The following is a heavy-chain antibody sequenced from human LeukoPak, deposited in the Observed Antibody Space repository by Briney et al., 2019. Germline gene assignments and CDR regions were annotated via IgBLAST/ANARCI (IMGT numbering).Heavy chain of an antibody. Sequence: SVKVSCKASGGTFSSYAISWVRQAPGQGLEWMGRIIPILGTANYAQKFQGRVTITTDESTSTAYMELSSLRSEDTAVYYCASPTVPAARDYYMDVWGKGTTVTVSS. J-gene: IGHJ6*03. D-gene: IGHD2-2*01. V-gene: IGHV1-69*11. CDR3: ASPTVPAARDYYMDV. CDR2: IIPILGTA. CDR1: GGTFSSYA.